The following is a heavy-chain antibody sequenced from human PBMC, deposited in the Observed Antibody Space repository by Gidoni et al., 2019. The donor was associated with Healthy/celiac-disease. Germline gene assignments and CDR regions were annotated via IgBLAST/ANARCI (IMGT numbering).Heavy chain of an antibody. CDR1: GFTFSSYG. Sequence: QVQLVESGGGVVQPGRSLRLSCAASGFTFSSYGRHWVGQAPGKGLEWVAVISYDGSNKYYADTVKGRFTISRDNSKNTLYLQMNSLRAEYTAVYYCAKEIYYDSSGYYYLPLDYWGQGTLVTVSS. D-gene: IGHD3-22*01. V-gene: IGHV3-30*18. CDR3: AKEIYYDSSGYYYLPLDY. CDR2: ISYDGSNK. J-gene: IGHJ4*02.